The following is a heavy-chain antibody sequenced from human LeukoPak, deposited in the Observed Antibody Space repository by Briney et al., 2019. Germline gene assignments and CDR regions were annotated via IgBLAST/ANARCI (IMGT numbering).Heavy chain of an antibody. CDR1: GGSISSYY. CDR3: ARATMGN. V-gene: IGHV4-34*01. J-gene: IGHJ4*02. CDR2: INHSGST. D-gene: IGHD7-27*01. Sequence: SETLSLTCAVSGGSISSYYWSWIRQPPGKGLEWIGEINHSGSTNYNPSLKSRVTISVDTSKNQFSLKLSSVTAADTAVYYCARATMGNWGQGTLVTVSS.